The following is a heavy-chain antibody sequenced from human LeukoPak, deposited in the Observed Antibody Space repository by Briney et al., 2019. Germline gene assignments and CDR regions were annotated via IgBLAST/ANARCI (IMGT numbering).Heavy chain of an antibody. CDR3: ARVYDYGDYDVDY. CDR2: INPNSGGT. V-gene: IGHV1-2*02. CDR1: GYTFTGYY. D-gene: IGHD4-17*01. Sequence: GASVKVSCKASGYTFTGYYMHWVRQAPGQGLEWMGWINPNSGGTNYAQKFQGRVTMTRDTSISTAYMELSRLRSDDTAVYYCARVYDYGDYDVDYWGQGTLVTVSS. J-gene: IGHJ4*02.